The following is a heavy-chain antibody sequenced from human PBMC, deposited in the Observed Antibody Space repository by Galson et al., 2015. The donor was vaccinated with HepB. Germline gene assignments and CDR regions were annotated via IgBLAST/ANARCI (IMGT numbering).Heavy chain of an antibody. D-gene: IGHD3-9*01. CDR3: ARDRSFEFYGMDV. CDR2: IYSGGST. CDR1: GFTVSSNY. Sequence: SLRLSCAASGFTVSSNYMSWVRQAPGKGLEWVSVIYSGGSTYYADSVKGRFTISRDNSKSTLYLQMNSLRAEDTAVYYCARDRSFEFYGMDVWGQGTTVTVSS. J-gene: IGHJ6*02. V-gene: IGHV3-53*01.